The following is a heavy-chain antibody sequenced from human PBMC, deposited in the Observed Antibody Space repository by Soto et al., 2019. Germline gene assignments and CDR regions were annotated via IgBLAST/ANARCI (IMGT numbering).Heavy chain of an antibody. V-gene: IGHV3-30*18. CDR3: AKAPSRGYRYNYFDY. D-gene: IGHD5-18*01. J-gene: IGHJ4*02. CDR1: GFTFSSYG. Sequence: QVQLVESGGGVVQPGRSLRLSCAASGFTFSSYGMHWVRQAPGKGLEWVAVISYDGSNKYYADSVKGRFTISRDNSKNTLYLQMNSLRAEDTAVYYCAKAPSRGYRYNYFDYWGQGTLVTVSS. CDR2: ISYDGSNK.